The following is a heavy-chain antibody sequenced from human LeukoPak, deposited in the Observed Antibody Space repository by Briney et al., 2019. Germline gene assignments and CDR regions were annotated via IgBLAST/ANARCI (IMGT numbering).Heavy chain of an antibody. CDR3: ANGRSGLGELSLFVAFDI. J-gene: IGHJ3*02. CDR2: ISYDGSNK. D-gene: IGHD3-16*02. Sequence: GGSLRLSCAASGFTFSSYGMHWVRQAPGKGLEWVAVISYDGSNKYYADSVKGRFTISRDNSKNTLYLQMNSLRAEDTAVYYCANGRSGLGELSLFVAFDIWGQGTMVTVSS. V-gene: IGHV3-30*18. CDR1: GFTFSSYG.